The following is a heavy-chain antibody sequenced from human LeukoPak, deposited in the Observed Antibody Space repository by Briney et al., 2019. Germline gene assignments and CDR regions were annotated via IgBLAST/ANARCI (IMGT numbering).Heavy chain of an antibody. V-gene: IGHV1-18*01. D-gene: IGHD3-22*01. J-gene: IGHJ4*02. Sequence: GASVKVSCKASGYTFTSYGISWVRQAPGQGLEWMGWISAYNGNTNYAQKLQGRVTTTTDTSTSTAYMELRSLRSDDTAVYYCARAGDFYYDSSGNDYWGQGTLVTVSS. CDR1: GYTFTSYG. CDR2: ISAYNGNT. CDR3: ARAGDFYYDSSGNDY.